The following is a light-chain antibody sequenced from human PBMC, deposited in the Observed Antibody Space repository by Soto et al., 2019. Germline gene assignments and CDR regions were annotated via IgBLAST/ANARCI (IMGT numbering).Light chain of an antibody. V-gene: IGKV1-9*01. CDR3: PQRSTYPVT. CDR1: QGMSSY. CDR2: EAS. Sequence: IQLTQSPSLLSTSVGDRVTITCRASQGMSSYLAWYQQKPGKAPKLLIYEASTLQSGVPSRFSGSGSGTEFTLTISSLQPEDFATYYCPQRSTYPVTFGQGTRLEI. J-gene: IGKJ5*01.